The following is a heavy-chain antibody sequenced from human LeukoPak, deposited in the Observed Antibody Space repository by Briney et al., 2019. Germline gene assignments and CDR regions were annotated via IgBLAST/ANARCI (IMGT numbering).Heavy chain of an antibody. D-gene: IGHD3-10*01. CDR1: GFTFSSYA. J-gene: IGHJ4*02. Sequence: PGGSLRLSCAASGFTFSSYAMSWVRQAPGKGLEWVSGISGSGDSTYYADSVKGRFAISRDNSKNTLYLQMNSLRAEDTAVYYCAKDYYGSGTYRHFDCWGQGTLVTVSS. CDR2: ISGSGDST. CDR3: AKDYYGSGTYRHFDC. V-gene: IGHV3-23*01.